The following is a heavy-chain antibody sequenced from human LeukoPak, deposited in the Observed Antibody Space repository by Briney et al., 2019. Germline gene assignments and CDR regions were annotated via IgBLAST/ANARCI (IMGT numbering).Heavy chain of an antibody. Sequence: GGSLRLSCAASGFTFSSYAMSWARQAPGKGLEWVSAISGSGGSTYYADSVKGRFTISRDNSKNTLYLQMNSLRAEDTAVYYCAKGSIGEYYYYGMDVWGQGTTVTVSS. CDR3: AKGSIGEYYYYGMDV. J-gene: IGHJ6*02. D-gene: IGHD6-6*01. V-gene: IGHV3-23*01. CDR1: GFTFSSYA. CDR2: ISGSGGST.